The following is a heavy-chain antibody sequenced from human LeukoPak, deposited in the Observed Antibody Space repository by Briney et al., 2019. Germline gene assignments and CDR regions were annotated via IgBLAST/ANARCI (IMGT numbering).Heavy chain of an antibody. CDR1: GFTFDDYG. D-gene: IGHD2-21*02. CDR2: INWNGGST. V-gene: IGHV3-20*04. CDR3: ASSGHCGGDCYSSYYYYYMDV. Sequence: GGSLRLSCAASGFTFDDYGMSWVRQAPGKGLEWVSGINWNGGSTGYADSVKGRFTISRDNAKNSLYLQMNSLRAEDTALYYCASSGHCGGDCYSSYYYYYMDVWGKGTTVTVSS. J-gene: IGHJ6*03.